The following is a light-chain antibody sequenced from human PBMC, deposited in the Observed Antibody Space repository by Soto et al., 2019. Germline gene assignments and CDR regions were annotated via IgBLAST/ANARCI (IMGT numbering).Light chain of an antibody. CDR3: LLNCGGAAV. CDR1: TGAVTGDNY. CDR2: HTS. J-gene: IGLJ2*01. V-gene: IGLV7-43*01. Sequence: QAVVTQEASLSVSPGGTVTLTCASSTGAVTGDNYANWFQQKPGQAPRSLIYHTSNRHSWSPARFTGSLLGGKAALTLSGVQYEDEADYHCLLNCGGAAVFGGGTMLTVL.